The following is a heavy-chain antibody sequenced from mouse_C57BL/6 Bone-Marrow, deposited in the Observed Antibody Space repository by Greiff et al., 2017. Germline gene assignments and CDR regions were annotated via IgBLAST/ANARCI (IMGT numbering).Heavy chain of an antibody. D-gene: IGHD6-2*01. Sequence: QVHVKQSGAELVRPGASVKLSCKASGYTFTDYYINWVKQRPGQGLEWIARIYPGSGNTYYNEKFKGKATLTAEKSSSTAYMQLSSLTSEDSAVYFCARFPSLYAMDYWGQGTSVTVSS. V-gene: IGHV1-76*01. CDR3: ARFPSLYAMDY. CDR1: GYTFTDYY. CDR2: IYPGSGNT. J-gene: IGHJ4*01.